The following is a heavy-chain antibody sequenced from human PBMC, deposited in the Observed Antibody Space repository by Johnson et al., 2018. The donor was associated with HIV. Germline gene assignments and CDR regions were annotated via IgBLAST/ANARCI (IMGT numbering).Heavy chain of an antibody. V-gene: IGHV3-20*04. Sequence: VQLVESGGGLVQPGGSLRLFCAASGFTVSSNYMSWVRQAPGKGLEWVSGFSWNGGSTGYADSVKGRFTISRDNAKNSLYLQMNSLRAEDTALYYCARERVVQGDPDAFDIWGQGTMVTVSS. CDR1: GFTVSSNY. J-gene: IGHJ3*02. CDR3: ARERVVQGDPDAFDI. CDR2: FSWNGGST. D-gene: IGHD3-16*01.